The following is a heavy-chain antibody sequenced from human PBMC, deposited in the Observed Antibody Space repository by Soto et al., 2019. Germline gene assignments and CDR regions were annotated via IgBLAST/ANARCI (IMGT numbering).Heavy chain of an antibody. CDR1: GFTCSSYG. CDR3: AKEGGLSGSYYISSSYYFDY. CDR2: ISYDGSNT. J-gene: IGHJ4*02. Sequence: GGSLRLCCVASGFTCSSYGMHWVRQAPGKGLEWVAIISYDGSNTYYADSVKGRFTISRDNSKNTLYLQMNSLRAEDTSVYYCAKEGGLSGSYYISSSYYFDYWGQGT. D-gene: IGHD1-26*01. V-gene: IGHV3-30*18.